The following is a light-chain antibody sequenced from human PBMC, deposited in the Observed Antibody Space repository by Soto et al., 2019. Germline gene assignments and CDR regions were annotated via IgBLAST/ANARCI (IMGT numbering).Light chain of an antibody. V-gene: IGKV1-5*01. Sequence: DIQMTQSPSTLSASVVDRVTITCRASQSIRSLLAWYQQKPGKAPKALIYDASSLGRGVPSRFSGSGSGTEFTLTSSSLHHDDFATYYGQQYQTYATFGQGTRLDI. CDR1: QSIRSL. CDR3: QQYQTYAT. J-gene: IGKJ5*01. CDR2: DAS.